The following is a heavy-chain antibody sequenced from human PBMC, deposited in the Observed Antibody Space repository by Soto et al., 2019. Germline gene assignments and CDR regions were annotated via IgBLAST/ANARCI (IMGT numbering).Heavy chain of an antibody. CDR2: IIPIVGTA. J-gene: IGHJ5*02. D-gene: IGHD3-3*01. Sequence: RMRKKTGQGLEWMGGIIPIVGTANYAQKFQGRVTITADESTSTAYMALSSLRSGDTAVYYCARYFFGQKPVPRVVGFDPRCQGT. CDR3: ARYFFGQKPVPRVVGFDP. V-gene: IGHV1-69*01.